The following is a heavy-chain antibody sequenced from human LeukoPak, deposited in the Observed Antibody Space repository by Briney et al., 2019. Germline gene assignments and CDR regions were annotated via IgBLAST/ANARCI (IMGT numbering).Heavy chain of an antibody. J-gene: IGHJ5*02. CDR2: INSDGSST. CDR3: ARGGYDILTGPLPVDP. Sequence: GGSLRHSCAASGFTFSSYWMHWVRQAPGKGLVWVSRINSDGSSTSYADSVKGRFTISRDNAKNTLYLQMNSLRAEDTAVYYCARGGYDILTGPLPVDPWGQGTLVTVSS. D-gene: IGHD3-9*01. CDR1: GFTFSSYW. V-gene: IGHV3-74*01.